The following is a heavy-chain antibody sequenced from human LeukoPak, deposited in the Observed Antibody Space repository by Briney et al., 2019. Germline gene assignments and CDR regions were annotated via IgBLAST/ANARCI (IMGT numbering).Heavy chain of an antibody. V-gene: IGHV3-53*01. D-gene: IGHD4-17*01. CDR1: GFTFSNAW. CDR2: IYSGGST. J-gene: IGHJ4*02. Sequence: GGSLRLSCAASGFTFSNAWMSWVRQAPGKGLEWVSVIYSGGSTYYADSVKGRFTISRDNSKNTLYLQMNSLRAEDTAVYYCARSGYGDYVDYWGQGTLVTVSS. CDR3: ARSGYGDYVDY.